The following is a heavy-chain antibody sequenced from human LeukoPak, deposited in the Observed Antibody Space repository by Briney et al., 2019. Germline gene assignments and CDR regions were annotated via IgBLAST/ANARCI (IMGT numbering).Heavy chain of an antibody. CDR1: GGSISSYY. D-gene: IGHD3-22*01. Sequence: SETLSLTCTVSGGSISSYYWSWIRQPPGKGLEWIGYIYYSGSTNYNPSLQSRVTISVDTSKNQFSLRLSSATAADTAVYYCARRSSSAYFFDYWGQGTLVTVSS. V-gene: IGHV4-59*08. CDR3: ARRSSSAYFFDY. CDR2: IYYSGST. J-gene: IGHJ4*02.